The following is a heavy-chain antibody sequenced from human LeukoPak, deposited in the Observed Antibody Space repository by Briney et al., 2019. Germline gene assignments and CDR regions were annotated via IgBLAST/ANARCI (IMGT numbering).Heavy chain of an antibody. V-gene: IGHV3-21*01. CDR2: ISSSSSYI. CDR1: GFTFSSYS. J-gene: IGHJ4*02. CDR3: ARGLTERELLPPTDY. D-gene: IGHD1-7*01. Sequence: GGSLRLSCAASGFTFSSYSMNWVRQAPGKGLEWVSSISSSSSYIYYADSVKGRFTISRDNAKNSLYLQMNSLRAEDTAVYYCARGLTERELLPPTDYWGQGTLVTVSS.